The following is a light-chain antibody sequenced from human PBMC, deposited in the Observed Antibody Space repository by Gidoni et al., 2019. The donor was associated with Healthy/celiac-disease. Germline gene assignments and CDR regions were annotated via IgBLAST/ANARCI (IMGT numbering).Light chain of an antibody. V-gene: IGKV3-11*01. CDR1: QSVSSY. J-gene: IGKJ4*01. CDR2: DAS. CDR3: QQRSNWPLT. Sequence: EIVLTQSPATLSLSPGERATLSCWASQSVSSYLAWYQQKPGQAPRLLIYDASNRATGIAARFSGSGSGTDFTLTISSLEPEDFAVYYCQQRSNWPLTFGGGTKVEIK.